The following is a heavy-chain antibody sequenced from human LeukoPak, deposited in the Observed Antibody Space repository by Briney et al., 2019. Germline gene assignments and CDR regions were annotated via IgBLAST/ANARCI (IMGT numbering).Heavy chain of an antibody. CDR2: IYTSGST. CDR1: GGSISSYY. D-gene: IGHD6-13*01. Sequence: SETLSLTCTVSGGSISSYYWRWIRQPAGEGLEWIGRIYTSGSTNYNPSLKRRVTMSVDTSKHQFSLKLTSVTAADTAVYYCARDAALSGYYYYYMDVWGKGTTVTVSS. CDR3: ARDAALSGYYYYYMDV. J-gene: IGHJ6*03. V-gene: IGHV4-4*07.